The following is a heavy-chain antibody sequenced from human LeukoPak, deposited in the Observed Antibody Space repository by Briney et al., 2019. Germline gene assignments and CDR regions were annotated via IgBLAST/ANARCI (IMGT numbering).Heavy chain of an antibody. CDR1: GFTFSNYW. V-gene: IGHV3-7*01. CDR2: IKQDGSEK. J-gene: IGHJ4*02. Sequence: GGSLRLSCAASGFTFSNYWMSWVRQAPGKGLEWVANIKQDGSEKYYVDSVKGRFTISRDNAKNSLYLQMNSLRAEDTAVYYCAGEQWQVARYWGQGTLVTVSS. D-gene: IGHD6-19*01. CDR3: AGEQWQVARY.